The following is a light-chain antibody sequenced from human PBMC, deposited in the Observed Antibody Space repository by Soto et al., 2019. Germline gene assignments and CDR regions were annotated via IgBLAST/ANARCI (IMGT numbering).Light chain of an antibody. Sequence: EIVLTQSPATLSLSPGERATLSCRASQSVSSYLAWYQQKPGQAPRLLIYDASNRATGIPARFSGRGSGTDLTLTISSLEPEDFAVYYCQQRRNWPPYTFGQGTKLEIK. CDR3: QQRRNWPPYT. CDR2: DAS. CDR1: QSVSSY. J-gene: IGKJ2*01. V-gene: IGKV3-11*01.